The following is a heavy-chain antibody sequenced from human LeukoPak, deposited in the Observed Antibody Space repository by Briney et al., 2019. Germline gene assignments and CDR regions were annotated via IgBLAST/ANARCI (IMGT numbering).Heavy chain of an antibody. V-gene: IGHV3-23*01. CDR3: AKVPVGILYFHEYFQH. Sequence: PGGSLRLSCAASGFTFSSNAMSWVRQAPGKGLEWVSAISGSGGSTYYADSVKGRFTISRDNSKNTLYLQMNSLRAEDTAVYYCAKVPVGILYFHEYFQHWGQGTLVTVSS. J-gene: IGHJ1*01. CDR1: GFTFSSNA. D-gene: IGHD2-15*01. CDR2: ISGSGGST.